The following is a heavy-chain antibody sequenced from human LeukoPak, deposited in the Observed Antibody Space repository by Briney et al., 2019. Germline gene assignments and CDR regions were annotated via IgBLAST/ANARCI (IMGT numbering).Heavy chain of an antibody. V-gene: IGHV5-51*01. Sequence: HGESLKISCKGSGYSFTNYWIGWVRQMPGKGLEWMGIIYPGDSDTRYSPSFQGEVTISVDKSIGTAYLQWNSLKASDTAMYYCARRSYSSSWGSEGSNFDYWGQGTLVTVSS. CDR2: IYPGDSDT. D-gene: IGHD6-13*01. J-gene: IGHJ4*02. CDR1: GYSFTNYW. CDR3: ARRSYSSSWGSEGSNFDY.